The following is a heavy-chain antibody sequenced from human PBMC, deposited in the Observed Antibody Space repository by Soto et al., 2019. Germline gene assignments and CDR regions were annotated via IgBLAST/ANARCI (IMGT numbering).Heavy chain of an antibody. J-gene: IGHJ6*02. Sequence: SQTLSITCAISGDSVSSNSAAWNWIRQSPSRGLEWLGRTYYRSKWYNDYAVSVKSRITINPDTSKNQFSLQLNSVTPEDTAVYYCARGVVVAATGYYYYGMDVWGQGTTVTVSS. V-gene: IGHV6-1*01. CDR2: TYYRSKWYN. D-gene: IGHD2-15*01. CDR1: GDSVSSNSAA. CDR3: ARGVVVAATGYYYYGMDV.